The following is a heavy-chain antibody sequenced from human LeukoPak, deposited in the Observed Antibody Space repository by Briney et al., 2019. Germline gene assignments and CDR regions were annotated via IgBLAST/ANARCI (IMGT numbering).Heavy chain of an antibody. Sequence: PGGSLRLTCAASGFTFSRYWMHWVCQAPGKGLVWVSRINSDGTSTSYADSVKGRFTISRDNAKNTLYLQMNSLRAEDTAVYYCARDGQYSTLFDYWGQGTLVTVSS. CDR2: INSDGTST. V-gene: IGHV3-74*01. CDR1: GFTFSRYW. D-gene: IGHD6-6*01. J-gene: IGHJ4*02. CDR3: ARDGQYSTLFDY.